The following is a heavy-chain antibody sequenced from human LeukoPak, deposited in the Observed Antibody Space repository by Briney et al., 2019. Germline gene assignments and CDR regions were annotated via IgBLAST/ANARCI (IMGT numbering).Heavy chain of an antibody. CDR3: ARQGSYYRFDY. J-gene: IGHJ4*02. Sequence: LETLSLTCAVSGYSISSGYYWGWIRQPPGKGLEWIGSIYHSGSTYYNPSLESRVTLSVDTSKNQFSLRLSSVTATDTAVYNCARQGSYYRFDYWGQGTLVTVSS. V-gene: IGHV4-38-2*01. CDR2: IYHSGST. CDR1: GYSISSGYY. D-gene: IGHD1-26*01.